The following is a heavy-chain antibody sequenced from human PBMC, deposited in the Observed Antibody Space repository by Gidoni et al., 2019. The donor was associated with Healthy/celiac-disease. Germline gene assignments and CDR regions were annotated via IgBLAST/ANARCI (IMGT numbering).Heavy chain of an antibody. V-gene: IGHV1-2*02. Sequence: QVQLVQSGAEVKKPGASVKVSCKASGYTFTGYYMPWVRQAPGQVLEWMVWINPNSGGSNYAKKFQGRVTMTRDTSISTAYMELSRLRSDDTAVYYCARRINYYGSGSYVGDAGXXXWGXGTMVTVS. CDR2: INPNSGGS. CDR3: ARRINYYGSGSYVGDAGXXX. CDR1: GYTFTGYY. J-gene: IGHJ4*02. D-gene: IGHD3-10*01.